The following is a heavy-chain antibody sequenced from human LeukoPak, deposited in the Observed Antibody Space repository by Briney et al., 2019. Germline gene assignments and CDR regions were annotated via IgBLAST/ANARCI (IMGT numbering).Heavy chain of an antibody. J-gene: IGHJ5*02. Sequence: ASVKVSCKASGYTFTSYDINWVRQAPGQGLEWMGWISAYNGNTNYAQRLQGRVTMTTDTSTSTAYMELRSLRSDDTAVYYCARLTSGIVVVVAATPDNWFDPWGQGTLVTVSP. CDR3: ARLTSGIVVVVAATPDNWFDP. D-gene: IGHD2-15*01. CDR1: GYTFTSYD. CDR2: ISAYNGNT. V-gene: IGHV1-18*01.